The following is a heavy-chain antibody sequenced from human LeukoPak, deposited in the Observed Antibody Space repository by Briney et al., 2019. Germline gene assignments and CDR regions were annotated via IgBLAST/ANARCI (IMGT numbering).Heavy chain of an antibody. Sequence: ASVKVSCKASGNTFTNYYMHWVRQAPGQGLEWTGIINPSAGTTTYAQKFQGRVTMTRDTSISTAYMELSRLRSDDTAVYYCAREEIVVAQYNWFDPWGQGTLVTVSS. CDR1: GNTFTNYY. V-gene: IGHV1-46*01. CDR2: INPSAGTT. D-gene: IGHD3-22*01. J-gene: IGHJ5*02. CDR3: AREEIVVAQYNWFDP.